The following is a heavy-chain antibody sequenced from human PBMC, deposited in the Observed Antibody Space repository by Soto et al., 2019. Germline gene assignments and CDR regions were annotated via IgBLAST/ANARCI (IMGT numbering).Heavy chain of an antibody. J-gene: IGHJ4*02. D-gene: IGHD3-22*01. CDR2: ISVSGGST. CDR3: AKDTSPVVVITTPFDY. CDR1: GFTFSSYA. V-gene: IGHV3-23*01. Sequence: GGSLRLSCAASGFTFSSYAMIWVRQAPGKGLEWVSAISVSGGSTYYADSVKGRFTISRDNSKNTLYLQMNSLRAEDTAVYYCAKDTSPVVVITTPFDYWGQGTLVTVSS.